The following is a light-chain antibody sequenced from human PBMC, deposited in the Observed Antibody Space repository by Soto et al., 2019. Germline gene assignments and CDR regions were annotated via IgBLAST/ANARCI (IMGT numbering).Light chain of an antibody. CDR3: QHYNNWPPIT. Sequence: EIVMTQSPATLSVSPGERATLSCRASQSVSRNLAWYQQKPGQAPRLLIYGASTRATGIPARFSGSGSGTEFTLTINSLQSEDFAVYYCQHYNNWPPITFGQGTRLEI. CDR1: QSVSRN. J-gene: IGKJ5*01. CDR2: GAS. V-gene: IGKV3-15*01.